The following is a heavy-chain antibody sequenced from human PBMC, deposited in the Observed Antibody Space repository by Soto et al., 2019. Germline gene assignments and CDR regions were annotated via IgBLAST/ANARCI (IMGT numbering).Heavy chain of an antibody. Sequence: GGSLRLSCAASGFTFSSYAMHWVRQAPGKGLEWVAVISYDGSNKYYADSVKGRFTISRDNSKNTLYLQMNSLRAEDTAVYYCARDLYYDSSPYFDYWGQGT. CDR1: GFTFSSYA. J-gene: IGHJ4*02. CDR3: ARDLYYDSSPYFDY. D-gene: IGHD3-22*01. CDR2: ISYDGSNK. V-gene: IGHV3-30-3*01.